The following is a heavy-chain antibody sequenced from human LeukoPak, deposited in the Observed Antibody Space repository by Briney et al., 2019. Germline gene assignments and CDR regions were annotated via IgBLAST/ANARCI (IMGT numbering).Heavy chain of an antibody. CDR2: IYYSGST. CDR3: ARPVAGMEYYFDY. D-gene: IGHD6-19*01. CDR1: GGSISSSSYY. Sequence: SSETLSLTCTVSGGSISSSSYYWGWIRQPPGKGLEWIGSIYYSGSTYYNPSLKGRVTISVDTSKNQFSLKLSSVTAADTAVYYCARPVAGMEYYFDYWGQGTLVTVSS. V-gene: IGHV4-39*01. J-gene: IGHJ4*02.